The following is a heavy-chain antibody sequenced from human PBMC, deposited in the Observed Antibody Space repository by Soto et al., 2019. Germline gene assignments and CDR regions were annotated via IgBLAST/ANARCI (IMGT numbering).Heavy chain of an antibody. Sequence: GGSLRLSCAASGFTFSSYAMSWVRQAPGKGLEWVAQILYDGSKKHYADSVRGRFTITRDNSKNTVYLQMDSLRVDDTAMYYCVRDLALMADYWGQGTLVTVSS. CDR1: GFTFSSYA. J-gene: IGHJ4*02. CDR2: ILYDGSKK. CDR3: VRDLALMADY. V-gene: IGHV3-30*03. D-gene: IGHD3-16*01.